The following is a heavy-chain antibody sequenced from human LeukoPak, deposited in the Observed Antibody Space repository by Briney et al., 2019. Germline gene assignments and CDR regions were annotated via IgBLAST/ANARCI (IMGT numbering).Heavy chain of an antibody. CDR2: VNRDGTEK. D-gene: IGHD2-21*01. V-gene: IGHV3-7*04. J-gene: IGHJ4*02. CDR1: GFNFSDSR. CDR3: VRGDWYFES. Sequence: GRSLRLSCATSGFNFSDSRMTWVRQAPGKGLQWVANVNRDGTEKHFLDSVEGRFTISRDNANKALYLQMSSLTPQDTAVYFCVRGDWYFESWGQGALVTVSS.